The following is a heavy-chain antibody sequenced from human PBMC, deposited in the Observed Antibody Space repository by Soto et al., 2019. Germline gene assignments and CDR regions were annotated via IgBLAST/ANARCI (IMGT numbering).Heavy chain of an antibody. J-gene: IGHJ3*02. CDR3: AKDHRSVLAATPGSFDI. V-gene: IGHV3-23*01. D-gene: IGHD2-15*01. CDR2: LSDGGRFS. Sequence: GGSLRLSCAASGFIFRNSAMSWVRQAPGKGLEWVSTLSDGGRFSYFADSVKGRFSISRDDSMNMVFLQMSRLSAEDTAIYYCAKDHRSVLAATPGSFDIWGQGTMVTVSS. CDR1: GFIFRNSA.